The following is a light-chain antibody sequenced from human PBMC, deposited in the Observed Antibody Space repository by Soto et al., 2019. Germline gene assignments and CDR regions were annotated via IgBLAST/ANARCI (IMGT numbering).Light chain of an antibody. CDR2: KAS. CDR3: QQYGSFWT. CDR1: QSISNS. J-gene: IGKJ1*01. V-gene: IGKV1-5*03. Sequence: DLQMTQSPSTLSASVGDRVTITCRATQSISNSLAWYQQKPGKAPKLLIYKASSLESGVPSRFSGSGSGTECTLPIASRQPDDFATYYCQQYGSFWTFGQGTKVEIK.